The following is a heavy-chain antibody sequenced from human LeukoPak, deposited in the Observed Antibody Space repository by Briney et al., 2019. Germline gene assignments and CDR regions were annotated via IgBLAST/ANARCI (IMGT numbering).Heavy chain of an antibody. J-gene: IGHJ4*02. CDR1: GFTFSSYG. D-gene: IGHD3-22*01. CDR3: ARDLSLWSTYYYDSSGYSPAQIDY. Sequence: GGSLRLSCAASGFTFSSYGMHWVRQAPGKGLEWVANIREDGTEKNYVDSVKGRFTISRDNAKNSLYLQMNSLRAEDTAVYYCARDLSLWSTYYYDSSGYSPAQIDYWGQGTLVTVSS. CDR2: IREDGTEK. V-gene: IGHV3-7*01.